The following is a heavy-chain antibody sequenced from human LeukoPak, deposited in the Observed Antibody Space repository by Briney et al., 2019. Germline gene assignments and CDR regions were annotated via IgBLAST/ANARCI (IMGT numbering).Heavy chain of an antibody. V-gene: IGHV1-69*04. CDR2: IIPILGIA. D-gene: IGHD6-13*01. J-gene: IGHJ4*02. CDR3: ASGRGVSPPHKQQLVPTDY. Sequence: GASVKVSCKASGGTFSSYAISWVRQAPGQGLEWMGRIIPILGIANYAQKFQGRVTITADKSTSIAYMELSSLRSEDTAVYYCASGRGVSPPHKQQLVPTDYWGQGTLVTVSS. CDR1: GGTFSSYA.